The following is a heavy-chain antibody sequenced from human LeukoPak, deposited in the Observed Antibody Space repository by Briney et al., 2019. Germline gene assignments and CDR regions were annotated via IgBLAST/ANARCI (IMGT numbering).Heavy chain of an antibody. Sequence: ASVKVSCKASGYTFTSYGISWVRPAPGQGLEWMGWISAYNGNTNYAQKLQGRVTMTTDTSTSTAYMELRSLRSDDTAVYYCARVGGYGDDYWYFDLWGRGTLVTVSS. D-gene: IGHD4-17*01. CDR2: ISAYNGNT. CDR1: GYTFTSYG. CDR3: ARVGGYGDDYWYFDL. V-gene: IGHV1-18*01. J-gene: IGHJ2*01.